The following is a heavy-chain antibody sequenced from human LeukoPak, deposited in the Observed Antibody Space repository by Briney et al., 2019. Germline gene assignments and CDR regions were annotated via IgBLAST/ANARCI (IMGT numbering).Heavy chain of an antibody. V-gene: IGHV4-59*01. CDR3: ARDQGVAGIDY. D-gene: IGHD6-19*01. Sequence: PETLSLTCTVSGGSISSYYWSWIRQPPGKGLEWIGYIYYSGSTNYNPSLKSRVTISVDTSKNQFSLKLSSVTAADTAVYYCARDQGVAGIDYWGQGTLVTVSS. CDR1: GGSISSYY. CDR2: IYYSGST. J-gene: IGHJ4*02.